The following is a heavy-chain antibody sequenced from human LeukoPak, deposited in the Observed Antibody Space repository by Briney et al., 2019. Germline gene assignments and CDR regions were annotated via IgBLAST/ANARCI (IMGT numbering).Heavy chain of an antibody. CDR1: GFTVTTSA. Sequence: SVKVSCKASGFTVTTSAVQWVRQARGQRLEWIGWIVVGSGNTYYAQKFQERVTITRDMSTSTAYMELRSLRPEDTAVYYCARESRYYYDSSAYPGAFDIWGQGTMVTVSS. D-gene: IGHD3-22*01. J-gene: IGHJ3*02. CDR3: ARESRYYYDSSAYPGAFDI. V-gene: IGHV1-58*01. CDR2: IVVGSGNT.